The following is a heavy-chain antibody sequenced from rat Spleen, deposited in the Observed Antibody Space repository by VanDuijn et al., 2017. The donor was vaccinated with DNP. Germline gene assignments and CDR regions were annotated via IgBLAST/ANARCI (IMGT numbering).Heavy chain of an antibody. Sequence: EVQLVESGGGLVQPGNSLKLSCATSGFTFRTAWMYWYRQFPEKRLEWVARIKAKSNNYATDYTESVKGRFTISRDDSKSSIYLQMNNLKEEDTAIYYCVSGWGWGQGVMVTVSS. V-gene: IGHV6-6*01. CDR2: IKAKSNNYAT. D-gene: IGHD4-3*01. J-gene: IGHJ2*01. CDR1: GFTFRTAW. CDR3: VSGWG.